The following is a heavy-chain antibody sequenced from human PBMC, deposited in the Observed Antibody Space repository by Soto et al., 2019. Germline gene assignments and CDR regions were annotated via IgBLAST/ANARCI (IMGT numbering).Heavy chain of an antibody. CDR2: IYSGGST. J-gene: IGHJ4*02. CDR1: GFTVSRSY. D-gene: IGHD3-22*01. Sequence: EVQLVESGGGLIQPGGSLRVSCAASGFTVSRSYMSWVRQAPGKGLEWVAVIYSGGSTNYADSVKGRFTISRDNSKNTLYLQMNCLRVEDTAVYYCARDTYYYDSSGQAYWGQGTMVTVSS. V-gene: IGHV3-53*01. CDR3: ARDTYYYDSSGQAY.